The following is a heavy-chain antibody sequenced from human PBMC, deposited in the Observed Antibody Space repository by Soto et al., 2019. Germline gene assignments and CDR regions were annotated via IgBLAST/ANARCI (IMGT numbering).Heavy chain of an antibody. J-gene: IGHJ4*02. CDR1: GYTFTIYV. CDR2: IRAYNGNT. Sequence: ALVKGSCKTAGYTFTIYVVSWVRQAPGQGLEWMGWIRAYNGNTNYAQKVQGRVTMTTDTSTSTAYMELRSLRSDDTAVYYCARDIPPSDYWCQGTLVTVSS. CDR3: ARDIPPSDY. V-gene: IGHV1-18*01. D-gene: IGHD2-2*02.